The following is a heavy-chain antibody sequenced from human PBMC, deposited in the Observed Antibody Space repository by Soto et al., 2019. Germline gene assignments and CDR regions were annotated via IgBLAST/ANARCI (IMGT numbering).Heavy chain of an antibody. CDR1: GFTFPRYS. V-gene: IGHV3-21*06. J-gene: IGHJ4*02. Sequence: LRLSCAASGFTFPRYSMNWVRQAPGKGLEWVSSISSTTNYIYYGDSMKGRFTISRDNAKNSLYLEMNSLRAEDTAVYYCARESEDLTSNFDYWGQGTLVTVSS. CDR2: ISSTTNYI. CDR3: ARESEDLTSNFDY.